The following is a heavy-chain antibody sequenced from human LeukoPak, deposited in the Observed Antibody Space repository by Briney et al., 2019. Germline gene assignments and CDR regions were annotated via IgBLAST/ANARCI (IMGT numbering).Heavy chain of an antibody. CDR1: GGSISSYY. J-gene: IGHJ6*03. Sequence: SETLSLTCTVSGGSISSYYWSWIRQPPGKGLEWIGYIYTSGSTNYNPSLKSRVTISVDTSKNQFSLKLSSVTAADTAVYYCARRGYYGSGSSRYYYYYSMDVWSKGTTVTVSS. D-gene: IGHD3-10*01. CDR2: IYTSGST. CDR3: ARRGYYGSGSSRYYYYYSMDV. V-gene: IGHV4-4*09.